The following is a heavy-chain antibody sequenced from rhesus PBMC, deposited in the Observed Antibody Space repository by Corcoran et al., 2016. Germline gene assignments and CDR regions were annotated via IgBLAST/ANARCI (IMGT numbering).Heavy chain of an antibody. Sequence: QVQLQESGPGLAKPSETLSLTCAVSGVSIRAYYWTCIRQSPGQGLEWIGYIGGLSGGTLYNPSLKSRVTISTDTSKNQISLNLNSVTAADTAVYYCATSLGTLVFDFWGQGLRVIVSS. CDR2: IGGLSGGT. CDR3: ATSLGTLVFDF. V-gene: IGHV4-165*02. D-gene: IGHD1-44*01. J-gene: IGHJ3*01. CDR1: GVSIRAYY.